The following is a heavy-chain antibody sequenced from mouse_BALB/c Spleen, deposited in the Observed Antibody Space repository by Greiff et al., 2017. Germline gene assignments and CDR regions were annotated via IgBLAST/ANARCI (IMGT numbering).Heavy chain of an antibody. CDR2: ISSGGSYT. CDR3: ARGGFAY. CDR1: GFTFSSYA. V-gene: IGHV5-9-4*01. Sequence: EVKLMESGGGLVKPGGSLKLSCAASGFTFSSYARSWVRQSPEKRLEWVAEISSGGSYTYYPDTVTGRFTISRDNAKNTLYLEMSSLRSEDTAMYYCARGGFAYWGQGTLVTVSA. J-gene: IGHJ3*01.